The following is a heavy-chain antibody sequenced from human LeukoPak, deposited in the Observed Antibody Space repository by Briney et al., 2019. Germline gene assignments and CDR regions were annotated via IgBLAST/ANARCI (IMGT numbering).Heavy chain of an antibody. CDR1: GLTFGSYT. J-gene: IGHJ3*02. D-gene: IGHD1-1*01. V-gene: IGHV3-23*01. CDR3: ARDSSTGTYAFDI. Sequence: GGSLRLSCTASGLTFGSYTMSWVRQAPGKGLEWVSGISASGDVTFHADPLKGRFTISRDNAKNSLYLQMNSLRAEDTALYHCARDSSTGTYAFDIWGQGTMVTVSS. CDR2: ISASGDVT.